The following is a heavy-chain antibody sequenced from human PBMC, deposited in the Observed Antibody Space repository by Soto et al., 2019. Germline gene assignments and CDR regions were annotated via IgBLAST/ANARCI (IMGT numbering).Heavy chain of an antibody. CDR3: ARLTLAHNSSGYHIFDY. J-gene: IGHJ4*02. V-gene: IGHV5-10-1*01. Sequence: PRGSLKISCQASGYSFTTYWISWVRQMPGKGLECMGRIDPTDSYTDYGPSFEGHVTMSVDRSINTAYLEWSSLKASDSAMYYCARLTLAHNSSGYHIFDYWGQGTLVTVSS. CDR2: IDPTDSYT. D-gene: IGHD3-22*01. CDR1: GYSFTTYW.